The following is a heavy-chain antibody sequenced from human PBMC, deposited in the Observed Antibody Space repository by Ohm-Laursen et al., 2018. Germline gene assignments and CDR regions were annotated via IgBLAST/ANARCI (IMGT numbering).Heavy chain of an antibody. CDR1: GGSISSGSYC. CDR2: IYYSGRT. Sequence: GTLSLTCSVSGGSISSGSYCWGWIRQPPGKGLEWIGNIYYSGRTYYNPSLRSRPTVSLDTSKNQFSRKLSSVTATDTAVYYCARAFWNGYNDAFDVWGQGTMVTVSS. V-gene: IGHV4-39*01. CDR3: ARAFWNGYNDAFDV. J-gene: IGHJ3*01. D-gene: IGHD3-3*01.